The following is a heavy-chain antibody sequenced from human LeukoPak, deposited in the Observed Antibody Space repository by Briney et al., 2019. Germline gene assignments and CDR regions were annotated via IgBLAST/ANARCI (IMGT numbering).Heavy chain of an antibody. CDR3: ARHISGGDIVVVPAAIPYDY. D-gene: IGHD2-2*02. Sequence: GESLKISCKGSGYSFTSYWIGWVRQMPGKGLEWMGIIYPGDSDTKYSPSFQGQVTISADKSISTAYLQWNSLKASDTAMYYCARHISGGDIVVVPAAIPYDYWGQGTLVTVSS. J-gene: IGHJ4*02. V-gene: IGHV5-51*01. CDR2: IYPGDSDT. CDR1: GYSFTSYW.